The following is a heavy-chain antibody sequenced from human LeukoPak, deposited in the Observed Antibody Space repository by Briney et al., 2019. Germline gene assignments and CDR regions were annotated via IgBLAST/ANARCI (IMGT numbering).Heavy chain of an antibody. Sequence: GGSLRLSCAASGFTFSSYGMNWVRQAQGKGLEWVSAISGSGGNTYYADSVKGRFTISRDNSKNTLYLQMSSLRAEDTALYYCAKPAKTDYADYWGQGTLVTVSS. CDR1: GFTFSSYG. CDR2: ISGSGGNT. J-gene: IGHJ4*02. D-gene: IGHD1-14*01. V-gene: IGHV3-23*01. CDR3: AKPAKTDYADY.